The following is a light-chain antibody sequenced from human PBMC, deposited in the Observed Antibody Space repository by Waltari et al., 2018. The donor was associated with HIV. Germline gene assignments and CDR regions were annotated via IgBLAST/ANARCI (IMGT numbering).Light chain of an antibody. J-gene: IGLJ3*02. CDR1: SSNLGHNH. CDR3: GTWDSSLSGEV. V-gene: IGLV1-51*01. Sequence: QSVLTQPPSVSAAPGQRVTISCPGNSSNLGHNHVTWYQQLPGTAPKLLLYDNNKRPSGIPDRFSGSKSGTSATLGITGLQTGDEADYYCGTWDSSLSGEVFGGGTKLTVL. CDR2: DNN.